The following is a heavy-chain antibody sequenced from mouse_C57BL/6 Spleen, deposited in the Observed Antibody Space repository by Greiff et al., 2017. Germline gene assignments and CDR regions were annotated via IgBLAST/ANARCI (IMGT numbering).Heavy chain of an antibody. D-gene: IGHD1-1*01. J-gene: IGHJ2*01. Sequence: QVQLKQPGAELVRPGSSVKLSCKASGYTFTSYWMDWVKQRHGQGLEWIGNIYPSDSETHYNQKFKDKATLTVDKSSSTAYMQLSSLTSEDSAFYYCASWGYGSRFGYWGQGTTLTGSS. CDR1: GYTFTSYW. CDR3: ASWGYGSRFGY. CDR2: IYPSDSET. V-gene: IGHV1-61*01.